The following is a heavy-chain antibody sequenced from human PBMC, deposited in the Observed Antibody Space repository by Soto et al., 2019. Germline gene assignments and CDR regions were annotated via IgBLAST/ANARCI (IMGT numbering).Heavy chain of an antibody. J-gene: IGHJ6*02. Sequence: ASVKVSCKASGFTFTSSAVQWVRQARGQRLEWIGWIVVGSGNTNYAQKFQERVTITRDMSTSTAYMELSSLISEDTAVYYCAADRLEWLRHWNYYYYGMDVWG. CDR2: IVVGSGNT. CDR3: AADRLEWLRHWNYYYYGMDV. CDR1: GFTFTSSA. V-gene: IGHV1-58*01. D-gene: IGHD5-12*01.